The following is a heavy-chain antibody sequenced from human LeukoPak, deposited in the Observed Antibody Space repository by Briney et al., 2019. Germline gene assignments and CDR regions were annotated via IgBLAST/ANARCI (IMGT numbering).Heavy chain of an antibody. CDR2: IYYSGST. Sequence: SETLSLTCTVSGGSISSSSYYWGWIRQPPGKRLGWIGSIYYSGSTYYNPSLKSRITISVDTSKNQFSLKLSSVTAADTAVYYCARLSRMRNYYGSGSYYNARSNFSFDYWGQGTLVTVSS. D-gene: IGHD3-10*01. J-gene: IGHJ4*02. V-gene: IGHV4-39*07. CDR3: ARLSRMRNYYGSGSYYNARSNFSFDY. CDR1: GGSISSSSYY.